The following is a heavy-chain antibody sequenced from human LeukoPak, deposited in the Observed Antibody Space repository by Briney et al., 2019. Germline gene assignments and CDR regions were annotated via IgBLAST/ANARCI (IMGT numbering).Heavy chain of an antibody. CDR1: GFTFSSYW. J-gene: IGHJ4*02. Sequence: GGSLRLSCAASGFTFSSYWMSWVRQAPGKGLEWVAFIRYDGSNKYYADSVKGRFTVSRDNSKNTLYLQMKSLRAEDTAVYYCARVRWGGLYYFDYWGQGTLVTVSS. CDR3: ARVRWGGLYYFDY. D-gene: IGHD3-16*01. CDR2: IRYDGSNK. V-gene: IGHV3-30*02.